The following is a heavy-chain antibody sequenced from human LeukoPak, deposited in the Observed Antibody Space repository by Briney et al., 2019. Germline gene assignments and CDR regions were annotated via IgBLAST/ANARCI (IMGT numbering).Heavy chain of an antibody. Sequence: SETLSLTCTVSGDSFTSVTDYWAWIRQPPGKGLEWIGSIYYSGSTYYNPSLKSRVTISVDTSKNQFSLKLSSVTAADTAVYYCARYCSSTSCQYFQHWGQGTLVTVSS. CDR2: IYYSGST. J-gene: IGHJ1*01. V-gene: IGHV4-39*01. CDR3: ARYCSSTSCQYFQH. CDR1: GDSFTSVTDY. D-gene: IGHD2-2*01.